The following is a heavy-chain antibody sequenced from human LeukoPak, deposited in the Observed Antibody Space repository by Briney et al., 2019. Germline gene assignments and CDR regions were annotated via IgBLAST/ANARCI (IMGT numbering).Heavy chain of an antibody. CDR1: GYTFTGYY. D-gene: IGHD1-26*01. CDR2: INPNSGGT. J-gene: IGHJ4*02. Sequence: ASVKVSCKASGYTFTGYYMHWVRQAPGQGLEWMGRINPNSGGTNYAQKFQGRVTMARDTSISTAYMELSRLRSDDTAVYYCARVRSGSFFDYWGQGALVTVSS. V-gene: IGHV1-2*06. CDR3: ARVRSGSFFDY.